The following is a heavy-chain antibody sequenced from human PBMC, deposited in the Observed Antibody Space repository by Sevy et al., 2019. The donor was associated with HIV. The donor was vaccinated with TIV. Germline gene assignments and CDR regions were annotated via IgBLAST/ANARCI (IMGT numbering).Heavy chain of an antibody. J-gene: IGHJ4*02. D-gene: IGHD3-3*01. CDR3: AKTPFMDFWNDYYSFYFDF. CDR1: GFNFNNYA. CDR2: ISFSGSKT. V-gene: IGHV3-23*01. Sequence: GSLRLSCAAAGFNFNNYAMTWVRQAPGKGLEWVSGISFSGSKTYYAESVKGRFSIFRDPSKNTLYLQMNNVRVEDTAVYFCAKTPFMDFWNDYYSFYFDFWGQGTLVTVSS.